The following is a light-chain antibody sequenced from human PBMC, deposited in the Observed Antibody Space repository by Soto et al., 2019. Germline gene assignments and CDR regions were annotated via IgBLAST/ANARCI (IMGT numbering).Light chain of an antibody. V-gene: IGKV1-39*01. Sequence: DIQMTQSPSSLSASVGDRVTITCRASQTVSTYLTWYQQKPGKAPKVLIYGASILQSGVPSRFSGTGSETDFTLTISSLQPEEFATYYCQRSYSAPETFGQGTRVEIE. CDR2: GAS. CDR3: QRSYSAPET. CDR1: QTVSTY. J-gene: IGKJ1*01.